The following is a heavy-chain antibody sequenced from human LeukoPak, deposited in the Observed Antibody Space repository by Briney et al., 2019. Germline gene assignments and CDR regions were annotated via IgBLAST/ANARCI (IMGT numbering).Heavy chain of an antibody. V-gene: IGHV4-34*01. CDR2: INHSGST. Sequence: SETLSLTCAVYGGPFSGYSWSWIRQPPGKGLEWVGEINHSGSTNYNSSLKSRVAISVDTSKNQFSLKLSSVTAADTAVYYCARRYRGAFDIWGQGTMVTVSS. D-gene: IGHD5-18*01. J-gene: IGHJ3*02. CDR1: GGPFSGYS. CDR3: ARRYRGAFDI.